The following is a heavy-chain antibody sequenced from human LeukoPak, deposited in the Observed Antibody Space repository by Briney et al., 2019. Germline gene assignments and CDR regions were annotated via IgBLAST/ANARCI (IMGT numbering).Heavy chain of an antibody. CDR3: ARDGRITIFGVVHDAFDI. J-gene: IGHJ3*02. CDR2: IYYSGST. Sequence: SETLSLTCTVSGGSISSGDYYWSWIRQPPGKGLEWIGYIYYSGSTYYNPSLKSRVTISVDTSKNQFSLKLSSVTAADTAVYYCARDGRITIFGVVHDAFDIWGQGTMVTVS. CDR1: GGSISSGDYY. D-gene: IGHD3-3*01. V-gene: IGHV4-30-4*01.